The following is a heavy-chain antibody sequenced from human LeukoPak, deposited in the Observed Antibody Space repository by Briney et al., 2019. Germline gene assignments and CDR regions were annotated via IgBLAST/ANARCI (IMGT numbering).Heavy chain of an antibody. CDR1: GASVTSGGFY. D-gene: IGHD3-10*01. V-gene: IGHV4-39*01. Sequence: PSETLSLTCSVSGASVTSGGFYWGWLRQSPGKGLEWIATLYYTGSTYYDPSLKSRVTISIDTSKNQFSLNVRSVSAADTAVYYCARHSGSGSLSRPFDPWGQGTLVTVTS. CDR2: LYYTGST. CDR3: ARHSGSGSLSRPFDP. J-gene: IGHJ5*02.